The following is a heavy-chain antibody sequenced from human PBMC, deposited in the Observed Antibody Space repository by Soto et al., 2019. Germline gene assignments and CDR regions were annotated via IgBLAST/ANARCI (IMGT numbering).Heavy chain of an antibody. Sequence: ESGPTLVNPTQTLTLTCTFSGFSLSTSGMCVSWIRQPPGKALEWLALIDWDDDKYYSTSLKTRLTISKDTSKNKVVLTMTNMDPVDTATYYCARIPPPSYYDSRTNAEDYYYYGMDVWGQGTTVTVSS. CDR1: GFSLSTSGMC. J-gene: IGHJ6*02. CDR2: IDWDDDK. CDR3: ARIPPPSYYDSRTNAEDYYYYGMDV. D-gene: IGHD3-22*01. V-gene: IGHV2-70*01.